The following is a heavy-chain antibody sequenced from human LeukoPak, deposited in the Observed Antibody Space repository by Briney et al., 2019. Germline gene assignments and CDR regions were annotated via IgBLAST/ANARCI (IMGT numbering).Heavy chain of an antibody. D-gene: IGHD6-19*01. CDR2: IYYSGST. CDR3: ARSRAVAGSRDWFDP. V-gene: IGHV4-39*01. CDR1: GGSIGSSSYY. Sequence: SETLSLTCTVSGGSIGSSSYYWGWIRQPPGKGLEWIGSIYYSGSTYYNPSLKSRVTISVDTSKNQFSLKLSSVTAADTAVYYCARSRAVAGSRDWFDPWGQGTLVTVSS. J-gene: IGHJ5*02.